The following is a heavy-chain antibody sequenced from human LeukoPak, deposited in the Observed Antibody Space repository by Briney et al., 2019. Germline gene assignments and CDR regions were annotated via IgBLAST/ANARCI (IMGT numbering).Heavy chain of an antibody. V-gene: IGHV3-23*01. CDR2: ISGSGGST. J-gene: IGHJ4*02. Sequence: GGSLRLSCAASGFTFSSYAMSWVRQAPGKGLEWVSVISGSGGSTYYADSVKGRFTISRDNSKNTLYLQMNSLRAEDTAVYYCARGGGSYYFDYWGQGTLVTVSS. CDR3: ARGGGSYYFDY. CDR1: GFTFSSYA. D-gene: IGHD3-10*01.